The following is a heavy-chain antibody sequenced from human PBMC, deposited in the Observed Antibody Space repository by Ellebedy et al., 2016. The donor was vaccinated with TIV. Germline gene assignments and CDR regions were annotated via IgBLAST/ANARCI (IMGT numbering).Heavy chain of an antibody. CDR3: ARDFTTVRGVMNPFDY. V-gene: IGHV6-1*01. Sequence: SETLSLXCAISGDSVSSSSAAWNWIRQSPSGGLQWLGRTYYRSKWYNYYAESVKSRITINQDTSKNQFSLQLNSVTPEDTAVYYCARDFTTVRGVMNPFDYWGQGTLVTVSS. CDR1: GDSVSSSSAA. CDR2: TYYRSKWYN. J-gene: IGHJ4*02. D-gene: IGHD3-10*01.